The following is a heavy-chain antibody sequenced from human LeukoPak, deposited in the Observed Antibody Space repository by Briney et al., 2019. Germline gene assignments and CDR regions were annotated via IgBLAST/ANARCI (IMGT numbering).Heavy chain of an antibody. V-gene: IGHV3-64D*09. CDR3: VTRRTTVVTPDF. D-gene: IGHD4-23*01. Sequence: PGGSLRLSCAASGFTFSTFAMNWVRQAPGKGLEYVSAISSNGVTTYYADSVKGRFTISRDNSKNTLYLQMSSLRAEDTAVYYCVTRRTTVVTPDFWGQGTLVTVSS. CDR1: GFTFSTFA. CDR2: ISSNGVTT. J-gene: IGHJ4*02.